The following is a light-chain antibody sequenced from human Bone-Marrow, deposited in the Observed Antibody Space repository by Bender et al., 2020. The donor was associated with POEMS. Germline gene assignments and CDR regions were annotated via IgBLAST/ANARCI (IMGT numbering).Light chain of an antibody. CDR1: ILSKNY. CDR2: KDS. V-gene: IGLV3-27*01. Sequence: SYELTQPSSVSVFPGQTARITCSGDILSKNYARWFQQKPGQAPLLVIYKDSERPSGIPERFSGSSSGTTVTLIISGAQVDDEADYYCFSAGGSDRVFGGGTKLTVL. CDR3: FSAGGSDRV. J-gene: IGLJ2*01.